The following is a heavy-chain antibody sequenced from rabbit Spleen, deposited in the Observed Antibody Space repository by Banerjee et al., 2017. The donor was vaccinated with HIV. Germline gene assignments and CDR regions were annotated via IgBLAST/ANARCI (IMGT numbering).Heavy chain of an antibody. CDR2: INTATTKG. CDR3: ARDLTSVIGWNFNL. D-gene: IGHD2-1*01. J-gene: IGHJ4*01. CDR1: GVSFSGDSF. V-gene: IGHV1S45*01. Sequence: QEQLEESGGDLVKPGASLTLTCIASGVSFSGDSFSGDSYMCWVRQAPGKGLEWIGCINTATTKGVYATWAKGRFTISRTSSTTVTLQMTSLTAADTATYFCARDLTSVIGWNFNLWGPGTLVTVS.